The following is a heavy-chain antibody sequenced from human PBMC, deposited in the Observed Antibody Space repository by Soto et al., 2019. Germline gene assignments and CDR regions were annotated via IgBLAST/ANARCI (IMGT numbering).Heavy chain of an antibody. CDR2: IAPRNGGT. Sequence: QEQLVQSESDVKKPGASVTVSCKASGYTFSDYYIHWVRQAPGQGLEWMGWIAPRNGGTKYAQKFQDRFRMTTETSTSTASLELRRLRSDDTAVFFCARVRYRNVIHAWGQGTLVTVSS. CDR1: GYTFSDYY. V-gene: IGHV1-2*02. CDR3: ARVRYRNVIHA. D-gene: IGHD2-2*01. J-gene: IGHJ4*02.